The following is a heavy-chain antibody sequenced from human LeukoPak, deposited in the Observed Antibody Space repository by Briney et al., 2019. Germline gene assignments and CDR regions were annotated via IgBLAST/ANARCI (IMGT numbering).Heavy chain of an antibody. D-gene: IGHD3-9*01. V-gene: IGHV1-69*06. CDR2: IIPIFGTA. J-gene: IGHJ4*02. CDR3: AYTGPLRYFVD. CDR1: GGTFSSYA. Sequence: SVKVSFKASGGTFSSYAISWVRQAPGQALEWMGVIIPIFGTANYPHKFQGRVTITADKSTSTAYMELSSLRSEDTAVYYCAYTGPLRYFVDWGQGTLVTVSS.